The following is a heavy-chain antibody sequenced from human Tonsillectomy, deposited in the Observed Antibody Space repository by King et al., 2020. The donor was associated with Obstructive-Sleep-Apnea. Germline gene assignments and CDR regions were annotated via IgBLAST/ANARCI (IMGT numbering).Heavy chain of an antibody. CDR2: TSHSGSS. D-gene: IGHD2-21*01. Sequence: VQLQESGPGLVKPSGTLALTCTISGDSISSSNWWSWVRQPPGKGLEWIGETSHSGSSNYNPSLKSRVTISRDTSRNQFSLRLNSVTAADPAVYYCARRIADGFDYWGQGTLVTVSS. J-gene: IGHJ4*02. V-gene: IGHV4-4*02. CDR3: ARRIADGFDY. CDR1: GDSISSSNW.